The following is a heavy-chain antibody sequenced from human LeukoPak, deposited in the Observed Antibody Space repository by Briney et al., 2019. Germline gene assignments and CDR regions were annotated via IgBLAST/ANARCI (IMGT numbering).Heavy chain of an antibody. Sequence: TGGSLRLSCAASGFTFSSYGMHWVRQAPGKGLEWVAVIWYDGSNKCYADSVKGRFTISRDNSKNTLYLQMNSLRAEDTAVYYCAKAAGERLDTYSPDYWGQGTLVTVSS. CDR3: AKAAGERLDTYSPDY. CDR1: GFTFSSYG. D-gene: IGHD1-1*01. CDR2: IWYDGSNK. V-gene: IGHV3-33*06. J-gene: IGHJ4*02.